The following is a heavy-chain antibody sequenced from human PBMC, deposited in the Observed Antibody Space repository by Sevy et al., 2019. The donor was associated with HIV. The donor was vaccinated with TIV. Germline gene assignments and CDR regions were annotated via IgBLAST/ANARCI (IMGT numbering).Heavy chain of an antibody. CDR3: ATAYCIGASCYSGNFDH. J-gene: IGHJ4*02. V-gene: IGHV3-15*01. CDR2: IKSQTDGGTT. D-gene: IGHD2-15*01. Sequence: LGGSLRLSCAASGFSFNNAWMRWVRQAPGKGLEWVGRIKSQTDGGTTDYAAPLQGRFSISRDDSKNTLFLQMNSLKTEDTAVYFCATAYCIGASCYSGNFDHWGQGTLVTVSS. CDR1: GFSFNNAW.